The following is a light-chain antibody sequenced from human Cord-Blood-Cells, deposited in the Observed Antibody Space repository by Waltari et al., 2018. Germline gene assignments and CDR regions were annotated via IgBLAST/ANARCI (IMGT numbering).Light chain of an antibody. CDR3: QQYGSSPRT. CDR1: QSVSSSY. J-gene: IGKJ1*01. CDR2: GAS. V-gene: IGKV3-20*01. Sequence: EILLTQSPGTLSLSPGERATLPCRASQSVSSSYLAWYQQKPGQAPRLLIYGASSRATGIPDRFSGRGSGTDFTLTISRLEPEDFAVYYCQQYGSSPRTFGQGTKVEIK.